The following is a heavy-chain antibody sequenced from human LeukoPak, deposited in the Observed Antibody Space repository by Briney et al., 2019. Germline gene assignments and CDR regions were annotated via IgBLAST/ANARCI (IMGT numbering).Heavy chain of an antibody. CDR1: GGSISSYY. D-gene: IGHD1-26*01. Sequence: SETLSLTCTVPGGSISSYYWSWIRQPPGKGLEWIGYIYYSGSTNYNPSLKSRVTISVDTSKNQFSLKLSSVTAADTAVYYCASSTGATTPYYYYYMDVWGKGTTVTVSS. CDR3: ASSTGATTPYYYYYMDV. V-gene: IGHV4-59*08. J-gene: IGHJ6*03. CDR2: IYYSGST.